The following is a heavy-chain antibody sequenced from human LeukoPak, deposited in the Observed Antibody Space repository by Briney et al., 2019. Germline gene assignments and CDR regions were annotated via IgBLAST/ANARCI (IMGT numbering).Heavy chain of an antibody. V-gene: IGHV4-38-2*02. D-gene: IGHD3-16*02. J-gene: IGHJ4*02. Sequence: SETLSLTCAVSGYSMSSGYYWGWIRQPPGKGLEWIGSIYHSGSTYYNPSLKSRVTISVDTSKNQFSLKLSSVTAADTAVYYCAREDGWASYRSELPFDYWGQGSLVTVSS. CDR1: GYSMSSGYY. CDR2: IYHSGST. CDR3: AREDGWASYRSELPFDY.